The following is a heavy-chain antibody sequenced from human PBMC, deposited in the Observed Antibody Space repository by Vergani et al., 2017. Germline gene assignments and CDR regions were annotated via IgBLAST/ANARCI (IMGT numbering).Heavy chain of an antibody. Sequence: QVQLVQSGAEVKKPGSSVKVSCKASGGTFSSYAISWVRQAPGQGLEWMGGIIPIFGTANYAQKFQGRVTITADESTSTAYMELSSLRSEDTAVYYCARGYTRRRFGVVTPVAFFDYWGQGTLVTVSS. J-gene: IGHJ4*02. V-gene: IGHV1-69*01. CDR3: ARGYTRRRFGVVTPVAFFDY. D-gene: IGHD3-3*01. CDR1: GGTFSSYA. CDR2: IIPIFGTA.